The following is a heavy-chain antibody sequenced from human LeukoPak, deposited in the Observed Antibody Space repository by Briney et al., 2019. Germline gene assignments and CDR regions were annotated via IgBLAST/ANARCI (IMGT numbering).Heavy chain of an antibody. CDR3: ARGGHLRYDDTGVDY. CDR2: INPSGSRT. D-gene: IGHD2-8*02. J-gene: IGHJ4*01. CDR1: GYIFTNYF. V-gene: IGHV1-46*01. Sequence: ASVKVSCKASGYIFTNYFMHWVRQAPGQGLEWMGLINPSGSRTDYAQKFQGRVTMTRDTSTSTVYMDLSSLRSDDTAVYYCARGGHLRYDDTGVDYWGHGTLVTVSS.